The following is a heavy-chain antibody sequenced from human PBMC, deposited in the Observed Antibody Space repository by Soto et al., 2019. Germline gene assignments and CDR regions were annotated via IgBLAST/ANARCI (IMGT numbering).Heavy chain of an antibody. CDR2: ISRSGNI. CDR1: GGSLTTGDYY. V-gene: IGHV4-30-4*01. J-gene: IGHJ4*02. Sequence: QVQLQESGPGLAKPSQTLSLICTVSGGSLTTGDYYWSWIRQSPGEGLEWIGYISRSGNIFYNPSLKRRITISLDTSKNQFSLKLNSVTAAATAVYYCASGNDYVYFYDCWGQGTLVTVSS. CDR3: ASGNDYVYFYDC. D-gene: IGHD4-17*01.